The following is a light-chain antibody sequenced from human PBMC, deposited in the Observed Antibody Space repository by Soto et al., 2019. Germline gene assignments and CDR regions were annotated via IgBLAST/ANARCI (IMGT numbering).Light chain of an antibody. V-gene: IGLV2-11*01. Sequence: QSVLTQPRSVSGSPGQSVTISCTGTSSDVGGYNSVSWYQQHPAKVPKLMIYDVAKRPSAVPDRFSGSRSGNTASLTISGLQPEDEADYYCCSYAGSYTVFGGGTQLTVL. CDR1: SSDVGGYNS. J-gene: IGLJ2*01. CDR2: DVA. CDR3: CSYAGSYTV.